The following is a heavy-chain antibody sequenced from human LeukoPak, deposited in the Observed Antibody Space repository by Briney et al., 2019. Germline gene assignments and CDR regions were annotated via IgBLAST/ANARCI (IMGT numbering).Heavy chain of an antibody. D-gene: IGHD6-19*01. V-gene: IGHV3-23*01. CDR1: GXDFGGACG. J-gene: IGHJ4*02. CDR3: VREAGCGWPLDY. CDR2: ISGGGETT. Sequence: GGSLRLSCATSGXDFGGACGMGWVRQAPEKELEWVSTISGGGETTHYADSVKGRLTISRDNARNTLYLQIDRLRPEDTAIYNCVREAGCGWPLDYWGRGTLVTVSS.